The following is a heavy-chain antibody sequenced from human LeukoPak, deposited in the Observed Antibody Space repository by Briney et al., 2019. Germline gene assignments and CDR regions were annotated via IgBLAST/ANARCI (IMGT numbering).Heavy chain of an antibody. CDR2: IWHDGNRK. V-gene: IGHV3-33*01. D-gene: IGHD1-1*01. J-gene: IGHJ5*02. Sequence: GTSLRLSCAASGFTFSSYDMHWVRRAPGKGLEWVASIWHDGNRKYHADSVEGRFTISRDNSKNTVYVQMNSLRADDTAVYYCTRAAGTTGTSRDNWFDPWGQGTLVIVSS. CDR1: GFTFSSYD. CDR3: TRAAGTTGTSRDNWFDP.